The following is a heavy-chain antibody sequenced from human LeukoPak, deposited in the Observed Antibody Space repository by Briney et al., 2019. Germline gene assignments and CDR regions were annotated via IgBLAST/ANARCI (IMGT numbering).Heavy chain of an antibody. CDR1: GASISSSSNY. J-gene: IGHJ6*03. CDR3: ARGVAYRYYMDV. V-gene: IGHV4-39*07. D-gene: IGHD2-21*01. CDR2: IYSSGST. Sequence: SDTLSLTCTVSGASISSSSNYWGWIRQPPGKTLEWIGSIYSSGSTYYNPSLKSRVTISVDTSKNQFSLKLSSVTAADTAVYYCARGVAYRYYMDVWGKGTTVTVSS.